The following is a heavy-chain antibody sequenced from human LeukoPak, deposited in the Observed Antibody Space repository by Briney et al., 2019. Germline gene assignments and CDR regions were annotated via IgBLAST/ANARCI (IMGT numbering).Heavy chain of an antibody. Sequence: GGSLRLSCAASGFTFSSYSMNWVRQAPGKGLEWVSSISSSSSYIYYADSVKGRFTISRDNAKNSLYLQMNSLRAEDTAVYYCARLMGGDDSGDYWGQGTLVTVSS. CDR2: ISSSSSYI. V-gene: IGHV3-21*01. D-gene: IGHD3-22*01. CDR3: ARLMGGDDSGDY. J-gene: IGHJ4*02. CDR1: GFTFSSYS.